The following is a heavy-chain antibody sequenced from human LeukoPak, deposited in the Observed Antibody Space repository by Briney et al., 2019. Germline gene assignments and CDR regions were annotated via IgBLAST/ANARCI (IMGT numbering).Heavy chain of an antibody. D-gene: IGHD6-19*01. CDR1: GFTFSSYW. J-gene: IGHJ4*02. CDR2: IKQDGSEK. CDR3: ARDLGIAVTGNSDY. Sequence: PGGSLRLSCAASGFTFSSYWMSWVRQAPGKGLEWVANIKQDGSEKYYVDSVKGRFTISRDNAKNSLYLQMNSLRAEDTAVYYCARDLGIAVTGNSDYWGQGTLVTVSS. V-gene: IGHV3-7*03.